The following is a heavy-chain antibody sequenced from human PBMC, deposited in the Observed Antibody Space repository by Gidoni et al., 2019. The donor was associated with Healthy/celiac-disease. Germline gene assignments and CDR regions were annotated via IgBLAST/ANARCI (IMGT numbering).Heavy chain of an antibody. CDR3: ARAPHSYSNYMLCPYFDY. D-gene: IGHD4-4*01. V-gene: IGHV3-48*03. CDR2: ISSSGSTI. CDR1: GFPFRRYE. J-gene: IGHJ4*02. Sequence: VQLVESGGGLVQPGGSPGLSCAASGFPFRRYERNWVRQAPGTGAEGVSYISSSGSTIYYADSVKGRFIISRDNAKNSLYRQMNSVRAEDTAVYYWARAPHSYSNYMLCPYFDYWGQGTLVTVSS.